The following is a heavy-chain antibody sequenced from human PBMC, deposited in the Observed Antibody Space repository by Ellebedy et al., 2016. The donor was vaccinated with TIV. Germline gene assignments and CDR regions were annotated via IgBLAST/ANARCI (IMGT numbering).Heavy chain of an antibody. J-gene: IGHJ4*02. V-gene: IGHV3-73*01. D-gene: IGHD1-26*01. CDR3: ARPAYSGSYSEDY. Sequence: GGSLRLSXAASGFTFSGSAMHWVRQASGKGLEWVGRIKSKVDSYATTYAASVKGRFTISRDDSKNSLYLQMNSLKTEDTAVYYCARPAYSGSYSEDYWGQGTLVTVSS. CDR2: IKSKVDSYAT. CDR1: GFTFSGSA.